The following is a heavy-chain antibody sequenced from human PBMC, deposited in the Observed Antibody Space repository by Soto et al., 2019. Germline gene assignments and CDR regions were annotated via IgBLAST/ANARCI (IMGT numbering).Heavy chain of an antibody. CDR2: ISGSGGST. Sequence: GGSLRLSCAASGFTFTTYAMSWVRQAPGKGLERVSAISGSGGSTYYADSVKGRFTISRDNSKNTLYLQMNSLRVEDTALYYCARPYYDFWDGYYAWGQGTLVTVSS. CDR1: GFTFTTYA. V-gene: IGHV3-23*01. J-gene: IGHJ5*02. D-gene: IGHD3-3*01. CDR3: ARPYYDFWDGYYA.